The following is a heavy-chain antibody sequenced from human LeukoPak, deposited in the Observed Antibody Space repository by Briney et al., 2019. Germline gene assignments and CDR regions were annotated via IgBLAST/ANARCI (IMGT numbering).Heavy chain of an antibody. CDR2: ISGSGGST. CDR1: GFTFSSYA. Sequence: GGSLRLSCAASGFTFSSYAMSWVRQAPGKGLEWVSAISGSGGSTYYADPVKGRFTISRDNAKNSLYLQMNSLRAEDTALYYCAKDGAYYYDSSGYYGGWGQGTLVTVSS. CDR3: AKDGAYYYDSSGYYGG. J-gene: IGHJ4*02. D-gene: IGHD3-22*01. V-gene: IGHV3-23*01.